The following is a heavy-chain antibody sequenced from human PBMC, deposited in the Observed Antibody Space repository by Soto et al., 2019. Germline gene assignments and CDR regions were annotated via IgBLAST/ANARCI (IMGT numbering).Heavy chain of an antibody. CDR2: IYYSGST. CDR1: GGSISSGGYY. Sequence: QVQLQESGPGLVKPSQTLSLTYTVSGGSISSGGYYWSWIRQHPGKGLEWIGHIYYSGSTYYNPSLNSRVTISVATSKQQFSLKLSSVTAADTAVYYCARVCGGDCHNGMDDWGQGTTVTVAS. J-gene: IGHJ6*02. V-gene: IGHV4-31*03. D-gene: IGHD2-21*02. CDR3: ARVCGGDCHNGMDD.